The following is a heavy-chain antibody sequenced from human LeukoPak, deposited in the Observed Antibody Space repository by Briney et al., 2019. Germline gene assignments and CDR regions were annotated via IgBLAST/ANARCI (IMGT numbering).Heavy chain of an antibody. Sequence: PGGSLRLSCAASGFTFSSYGMHWVRQAPGKGLEGVAVISYDGSNKYYADSVQGRFTISRDNSKNTLYLQMNSLRAEDTAVYYCAKAADYDSSGYYYGGNFDYWGQGTLVTVSS. D-gene: IGHD3-22*01. CDR2: ISYDGSNK. J-gene: IGHJ4*02. CDR1: GFTFSSYG. CDR3: AKAADYDSSGYYYGGNFDY. V-gene: IGHV3-30*18.